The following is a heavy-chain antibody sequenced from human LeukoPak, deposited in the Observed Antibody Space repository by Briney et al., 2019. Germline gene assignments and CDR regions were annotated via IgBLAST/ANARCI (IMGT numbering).Heavy chain of an antibody. Sequence: PGESLTLSCEGSGFTFSSYRMIWVRQPPAKGLEWVSSIRENSTTTHHADSMMGGFTISRENTKKSLYLQMNSLSAEATAVYYCARCYFEVVLDYWGQGTLVTVSS. CDR2: IRENSTTT. J-gene: IGHJ4*02. D-gene: IGHD3-3*01. CDR3: ARCYFEVVLDY. V-gene: IGHV3-21*01. CDR1: GFTFSSYR.